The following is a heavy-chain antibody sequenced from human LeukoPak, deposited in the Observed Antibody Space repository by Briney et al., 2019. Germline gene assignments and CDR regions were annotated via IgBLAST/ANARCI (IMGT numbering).Heavy chain of an antibody. Sequence: GGSLRLSCAASGFTFSSYAMTWVRQAPGKGLEWVSIIYSGGSTSYADSVKGRFTISRDNSKNTLYLQMNSLRAEDTAVYYCARDVVGATYFDWGQGTLVTVSS. CDR2: IYSGGST. CDR3: ARDVVGATYFD. D-gene: IGHD1-26*01. J-gene: IGHJ4*02. V-gene: IGHV3-23*03. CDR1: GFTFSSYA.